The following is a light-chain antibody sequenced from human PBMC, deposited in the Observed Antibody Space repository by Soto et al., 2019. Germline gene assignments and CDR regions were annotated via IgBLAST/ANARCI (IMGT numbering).Light chain of an antibody. V-gene: IGKV1-6*01. CDR2: DAS. J-gene: IGKJ1*01. CDR3: LQASRDIWT. CDR1: QDVGSV. Sequence: AVQMTQSPSSLPASVGDRVIITCRASQDVGSVLGWYQQKPGKAPNLLIFDASTLESGVPIRFSGSRSGTDFTLSISSLQPEDFGTYYCLQASRDIWTFGLGTKVE.